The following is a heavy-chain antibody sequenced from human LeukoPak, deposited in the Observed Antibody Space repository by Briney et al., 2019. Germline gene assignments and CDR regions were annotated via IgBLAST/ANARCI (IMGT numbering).Heavy chain of an antibody. J-gene: IGHJ4*02. D-gene: IGHD4-11*01. Sequence: PGGSLRLSCAASGFTFSSYSMNWVRQAPGKGLEWVSSISSSSSYIYYADSVKGRFTISRDNDKNSLYLQMNSLSAEDTAVYYCARVTTAYGHFDYWGQGTLVTVSS. CDR1: GFTFSSYS. CDR3: ARVTTAYGHFDY. CDR2: ISSSSSYI. V-gene: IGHV3-21*01.